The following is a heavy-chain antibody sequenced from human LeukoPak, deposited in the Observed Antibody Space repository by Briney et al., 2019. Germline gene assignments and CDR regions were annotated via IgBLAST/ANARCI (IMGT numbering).Heavy chain of an antibody. J-gene: IGHJ5*01. Sequence: SLVKVSCKASGGTFSSHAMNWVRQAPGQGLEWMGGVIPILDITDYAQKFQGRLTITADKYTGTGYMELSSLRSEDSAVYYCAVLSDGAYCGGDCFYLDSWGQGTLVAVSS. V-gene: IGHV1-69*04. CDR3: AVLSDGAYCGGDCFYLDS. CDR2: VIPILDIT. D-gene: IGHD2-21*02. CDR1: GGTFSSHA.